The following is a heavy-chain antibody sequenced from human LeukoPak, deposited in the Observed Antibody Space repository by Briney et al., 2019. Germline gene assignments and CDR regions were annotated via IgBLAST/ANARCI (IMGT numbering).Heavy chain of an antibody. CDR3: ATGLRYFDWFHDY. J-gene: IGHJ4*02. CDR1: GYTFTGYY. V-gene: IGHV1-2*02. CDR2: INPNSGGT. D-gene: IGHD3-9*01. Sequence: ASVKVSCKASGYTFTGYYMHWVRQAPGQGLEWMGWINPNSGGTNYAQKFQGRVTMTRDTSISTAYMELSSLRSEDTAVYYCATGLRYFDWFHDYWGQGTLVTVSS.